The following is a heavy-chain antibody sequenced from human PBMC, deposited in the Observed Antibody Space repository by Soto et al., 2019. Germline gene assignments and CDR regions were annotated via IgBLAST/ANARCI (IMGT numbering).Heavy chain of an antibody. CDR1: GCPIRSSSYY. Sequence: PSEALFLTCTVSGCPIRSSSYYWGWIRQPPGKGLEWIGSIYYSGSTYYNPSLKSRVTISVDTSKNQFSLKLSSVTAADTAVYYCVRQGGGSGYEVYYYYGMDVWGQGTTVTVSS. CDR2: IYYSGST. D-gene: IGHD5-12*01. CDR3: VRQGGGSGYEVYYYYGMDV. J-gene: IGHJ6*02. V-gene: IGHV4-39*01.